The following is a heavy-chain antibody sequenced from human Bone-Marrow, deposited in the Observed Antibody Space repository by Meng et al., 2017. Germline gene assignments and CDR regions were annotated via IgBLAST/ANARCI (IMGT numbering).Heavy chain of an antibody. CDR1: GFTFSAHY. CDR3: ARDSSGAYDY. Sequence: GQLEESGGGLVKPAGSLRVSCSAAGFTFSAHYMSLIRQAPRKGLEWVSYISGSGNTIYYADSVKGRFTISRDNADNSLYLQITSLRAEDTAVYYCARDSSGAYDYWGQGTLVTVSS. D-gene: IGHD1-26*01. CDR2: ISGSGNTI. V-gene: IGHV3-11*01. J-gene: IGHJ4*02.